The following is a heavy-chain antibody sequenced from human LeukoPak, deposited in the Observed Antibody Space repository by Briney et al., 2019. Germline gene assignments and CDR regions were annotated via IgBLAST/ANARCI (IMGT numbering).Heavy chain of an antibody. CDR1: GGSISSGGYY. Sequence: SQTLFLTCTVSGGSISSGGYYWSWIRQHPGKGLEWIGYIYYSGSTYYNPSLKSRVTISVDTSKNQFSLKLSSVTAADTAVYYCARDCGSSGWAFDYWGQGTLVTVSS. D-gene: IGHD6-19*01. J-gene: IGHJ4*02. CDR2: IYYSGST. V-gene: IGHV4-31*03. CDR3: ARDCGSSGWAFDY.